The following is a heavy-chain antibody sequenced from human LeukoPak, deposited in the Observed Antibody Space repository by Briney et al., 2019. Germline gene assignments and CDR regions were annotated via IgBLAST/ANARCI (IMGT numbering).Heavy chain of an antibody. V-gene: IGHV3-7*01. Sequence: GGSLRLSCAASGFTFSNYWMSWVRQAPGKGLEWVANIKEDGSEIHYVDSVKGRFSISRDNAKNSLYLQMESLRAEDTAVYYCAFGDGFDMWGRGTLVTVSS. J-gene: IGHJ3*02. CDR2: IKEDGSEI. CDR3: AFGDGFDM. CDR1: GFTFSNYW. D-gene: IGHD3-16*01.